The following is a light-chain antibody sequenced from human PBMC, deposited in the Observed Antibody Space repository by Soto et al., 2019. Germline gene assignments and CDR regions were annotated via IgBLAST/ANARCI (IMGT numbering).Light chain of an antibody. Sequence: IVLTQSPLSLPVTPGEPASISCRSSRNLLHSNVYYYLDWYLKKPWQSLQLLIAVGSNRASGVPDRFSGSGSGTDFTLTISRVEAEDVGVYFCAQGLATPFTFGGGTKVDIK. CDR2: VGS. J-gene: IGKJ4*01. V-gene: IGKV2-28*01. CDR3: AQGLATPFT. CDR1: RNLLHSNVYYY.